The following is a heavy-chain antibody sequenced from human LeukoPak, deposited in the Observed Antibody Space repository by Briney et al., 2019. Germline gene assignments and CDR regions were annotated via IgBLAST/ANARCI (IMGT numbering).Heavy chain of an antibody. CDR3: ARGGRGSGVAFDI. D-gene: IGHD3-16*01. J-gene: IGHJ3*02. CDR2: IYYSGST. Sequence: SETLSLTCTVSGGSIRGYYWSWIRQPPGKGLEWIGYIYYSGSTNYNPSLKSRVTISVDTSKNQFSLKLSSVTAADTAVYYCARGGRGSGVAFDIWGQGTMVTVSS. CDR1: GGSIRGYY. V-gene: IGHV4-59*01.